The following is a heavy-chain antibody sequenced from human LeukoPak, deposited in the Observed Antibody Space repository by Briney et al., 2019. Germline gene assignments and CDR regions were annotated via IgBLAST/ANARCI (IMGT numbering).Heavy chain of an antibody. V-gene: IGHV3-64*01. CDR1: GFTFSSYA. CDR3: AGDHLDGDYHYGMDV. Sequence: RGSLRLSCAASGFTFSSYAMHWVRQAPGKGLEYVSAISSNGGSTYYANSVKGRFTISRDNSKNTLYLQMGSLRAEDMAVYYCAGDHLDGDYHYGMDVWGQGTTVTVSS. J-gene: IGHJ6*02. D-gene: IGHD4-17*01. CDR2: ISSNGGST.